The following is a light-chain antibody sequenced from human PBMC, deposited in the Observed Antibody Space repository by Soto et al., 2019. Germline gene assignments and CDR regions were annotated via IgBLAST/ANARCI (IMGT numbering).Light chain of an antibody. CDR1: QSLSSN. CDR3: QQYNNWPPGIT. Sequence: EIVMTQSPATLSVSPVERATLSCRASQSLSSNLSWYQQKPGQAPRLLIYGVSARATGIPARFSGSGSGTEFTLTISSLQSEDFAIYYCQQYNNWPPGITFGQGTRLEIK. V-gene: IGKV3D-15*01. J-gene: IGKJ5*01. CDR2: GVS.